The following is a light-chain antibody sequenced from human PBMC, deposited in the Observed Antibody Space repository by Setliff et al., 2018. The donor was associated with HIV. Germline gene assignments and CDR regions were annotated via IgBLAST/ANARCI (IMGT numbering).Light chain of an antibody. CDR1: TSNIGNNY. Sequence: QSVLTQPPSVSAAPGQTVTISCSGRTSNIGNNYVSWYQHVPGKVPRILIYDTSKRHSGIPDRFSGSKSDTSATLAITGLQTGDEADYYCATRDGRLSVYVFGSGTKV. J-gene: IGLJ1*01. V-gene: IGLV1-51*01. CDR2: DTS. CDR3: ATRDGRLSVYV.